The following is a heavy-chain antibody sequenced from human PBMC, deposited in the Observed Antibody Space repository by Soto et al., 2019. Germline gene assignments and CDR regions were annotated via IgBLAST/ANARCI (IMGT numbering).Heavy chain of an antibody. V-gene: IGHV4-59*01. CDR3: ARDRGVQHHYYYYGMDV. CDR1: GGSISSYY. J-gene: IGHJ6*02. CDR2: IYYSGST. Sequence: SETLSLTCTVSGGSISSYYWSWIRQPPGKGLEWIGYIYYSGSTNYNPSLKSRVTISVDTSKNQFTLKLSSVTAADTAVYYCARDRGVQHHYYYYGMDVWGQGTTVTVSS. D-gene: IGHD2-21*01.